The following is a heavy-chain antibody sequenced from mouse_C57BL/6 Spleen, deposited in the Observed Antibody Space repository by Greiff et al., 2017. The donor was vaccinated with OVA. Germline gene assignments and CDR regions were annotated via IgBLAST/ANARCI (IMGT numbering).Heavy chain of an antibody. CDR2: INPSTGGT. CDR1: GYSFTGYY. V-gene: IGHV1-42*01. Sequence: EVQLQQSGPELVKPGASVKISCKASGYSFTGYYMNWVKQSPEKSLEWIGEINPSTGGTTYNQKFKAKATLTVDKSSSTAYMQLKSLTSEDSAVYYCAGDYDGGYFDYWGQGTTLTVSS. CDR3: AGDYDGGYFDY. J-gene: IGHJ2*01. D-gene: IGHD2-4*01.